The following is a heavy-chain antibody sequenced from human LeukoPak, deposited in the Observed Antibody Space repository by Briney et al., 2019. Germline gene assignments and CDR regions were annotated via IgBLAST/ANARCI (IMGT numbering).Heavy chain of an antibody. CDR3: ARGGFYFDY. V-gene: IGHV3-48*01. CDR1: GFTFSSYA. J-gene: IGHJ4*02. CDR2: ISSSSSTI. Sequence: GGSLRLSCAASGFTFSSYAMHWVRQAPGKGLEWVSYISSSSSTIYYADSVRGRFTISRDNAKNSLYLQMNSLRAEDTAVYYCARGGFYFDYWGQGTLVTVSS. D-gene: IGHD3-16*01.